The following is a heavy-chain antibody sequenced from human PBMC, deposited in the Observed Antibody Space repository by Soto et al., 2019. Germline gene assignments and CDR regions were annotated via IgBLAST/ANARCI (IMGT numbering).Heavy chain of an antibody. Sequence: QVQLVQSGAEVKKPGSSVKVSCKASGGTFSSYTISWVRQAPGQGLEWMGRIIPILGIANYAQKFQGRVTITTDKSTSTAYIELSSLRSEDTAVYFCATTSSPYYYGSGRDAFDIWGQGKMVTVST. J-gene: IGHJ3*02. V-gene: IGHV1-69*02. CDR3: ATTSSPYYYGSGRDAFDI. CDR1: GGTFSSYT. CDR2: IIPILGIA. D-gene: IGHD3-10*01.